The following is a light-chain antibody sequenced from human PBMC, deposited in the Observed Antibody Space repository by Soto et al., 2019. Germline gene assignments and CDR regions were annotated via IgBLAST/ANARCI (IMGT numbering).Light chain of an antibody. V-gene: IGKV3-15*01. J-gene: IGKJ1*01. Sequence: EIVMTQSPATLSVSPGGRATLSCRASQSISDTLAWYQQKPGQAPRLLIYGASTRAPGFPARFSGSGTGTNFTLTLSSLQSEDFAVYYCQQNTNWPWTFGQGTTVEI. CDR3: QQNTNWPWT. CDR1: QSISDT. CDR2: GAS.